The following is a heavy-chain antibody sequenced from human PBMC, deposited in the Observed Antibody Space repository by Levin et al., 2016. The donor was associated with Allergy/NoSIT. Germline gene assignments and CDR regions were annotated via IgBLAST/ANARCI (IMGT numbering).Heavy chain of an antibody. Sequence: SLKISCEASLFAFSGYAMHWVRQAPGKGLEWVSGISWNSGSIGYADSVKGRFTISRDNAKNSLYLQMNSLRAEDTALYYCAKVVITKSYYYGMDVWGQGTTVTVSS. CDR2: ISWNSGSI. CDR3: AKVVITKSYYYGMDV. V-gene: IGHV3-9*01. J-gene: IGHJ6*02. D-gene: IGHD3-22*01. CDR1: LFAFSGYA.